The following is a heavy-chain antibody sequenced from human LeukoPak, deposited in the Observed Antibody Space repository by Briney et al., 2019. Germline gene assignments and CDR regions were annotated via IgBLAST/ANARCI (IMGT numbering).Heavy chain of an antibody. J-gene: IGHJ1*01. D-gene: IGHD6-6*01. CDR2: IIPIFGTA. V-gene: IGHV1-69*05. CDR3: ASQYVYSSSPMGFQH. Sequence: SVKVSWKAAGGTFSSYAISWVRQAPGQGLEWMGGIIPIFGTANYAQKFQGRVTITTDESTSTAYMELSSLRSEDTAVYYCASQYVYSSSPMGFQHWGQGTLVTVSS. CDR1: GGTFSSYA.